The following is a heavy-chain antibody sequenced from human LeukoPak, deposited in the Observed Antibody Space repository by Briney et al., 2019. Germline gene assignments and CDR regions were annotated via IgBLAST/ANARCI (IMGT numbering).Heavy chain of an antibody. CDR1: GFTFSSYA. D-gene: IGHD2-2*01. Sequence: GRSLRLSCAASGFTFSSYAMHWVRQAPGKGLEWVAVISYDGSNKYYADSVKGRFTISRDNSKNTLYLQMNSLRAEDTAVYYCAKDYNHQLLQVGYFDYWGQGTLVTVSS. CDR3: AKDYNHQLLQVGYFDY. CDR2: ISYDGSNK. J-gene: IGHJ4*02. V-gene: IGHV3-30*07.